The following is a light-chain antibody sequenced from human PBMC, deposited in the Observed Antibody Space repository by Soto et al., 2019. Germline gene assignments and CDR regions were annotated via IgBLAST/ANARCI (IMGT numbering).Light chain of an antibody. J-gene: IGKJ2*03. CDR1: QCISSW. V-gene: IGKV1-12*01. CDR3: QQANSFPYS. Sequence: DIQMTQSPSSVSASVGDRVTITCRASQCISSWLAWYQQKPGKAPKLLIYAASSLQSGFPSRFSGSGSGTAVTPAISSLQPEDFATYYCQQANSFPYSFSPGTKLAIK. CDR2: AAS.